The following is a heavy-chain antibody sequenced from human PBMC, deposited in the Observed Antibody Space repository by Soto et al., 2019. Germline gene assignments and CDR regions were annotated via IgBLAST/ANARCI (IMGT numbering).Heavy chain of an antibody. CDR3: AYEGLGEGAFDI. CDR2: IIPILGIA. CDR1: GGTFSSYT. V-gene: IGHV1-69*02. D-gene: IGHD4-17*01. J-gene: IGHJ3*02. Sequence: QVQLVQSGAEVKKPGSSVKVSCKASGGTFSSYTISWVRQAPGQGLEWMGRIIPILGIANYAQKFQGRVTITADKSTSTAYMELSSLRSEDTAVYYCAYEGLGEGAFDIWGQGTMVTVSS.